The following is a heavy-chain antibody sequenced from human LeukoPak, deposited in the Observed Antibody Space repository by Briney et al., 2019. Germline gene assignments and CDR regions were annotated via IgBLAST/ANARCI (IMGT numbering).Heavy chain of an antibody. CDR3: ARGYCSGGSCYSGLFDY. D-gene: IGHD2-15*01. Sequence: SETLPLTCTVSGGSISSGGYYWSWIRQHPGKGLEWIGYIYYSGSTYYNPSLKSRVTISVDTSKNQFSLKLSSVTAADTAVYYCARGYCSGGSCYSGLFDYWGQGTLVTVSS. CDR2: IYYSGST. V-gene: IGHV4-31*03. J-gene: IGHJ4*02. CDR1: GGSISSGGYY.